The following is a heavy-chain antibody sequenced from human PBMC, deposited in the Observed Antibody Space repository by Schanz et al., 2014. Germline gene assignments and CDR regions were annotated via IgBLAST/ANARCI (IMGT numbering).Heavy chain of an antibody. J-gene: IGHJ3*02. Sequence: QVQLVQSGAEVKKPGASVKVSCKASGYTFTSSGFSWVRQASGQGLEWMGWINGYNAHTNYAQKFQGRVTVTRDTSTTTVYMDLSSLISEDTAVYYCAFDRDDAYDIWGQGTTVTVSS. CDR2: INGYNAHT. CDR1: GYTFTSSG. D-gene: IGHD3-9*01. V-gene: IGHV1-18*01. CDR3: AFDRDDAYDI.